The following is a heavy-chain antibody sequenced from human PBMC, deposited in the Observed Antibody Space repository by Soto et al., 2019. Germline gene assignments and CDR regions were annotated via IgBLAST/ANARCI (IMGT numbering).Heavy chain of an antibody. J-gene: IGHJ6*02. CDR3: APLSVSLSGPYGIHV. CDR2: MFYSGLT. D-gene: IGHD2-15*01. Sequence: DTLSLTCSVSGYSVTSSDYYWAWIRQPPGKGLEWIGSMFYSGLTYYNPSLKSRVTLPVDTSKNQFSVRLNSVTAADTAVYYCAPLSVSLSGPYGIHVWGQGTTVTVYS. V-gene: IGHV4-39*01. CDR1: GYSVTSSDYY.